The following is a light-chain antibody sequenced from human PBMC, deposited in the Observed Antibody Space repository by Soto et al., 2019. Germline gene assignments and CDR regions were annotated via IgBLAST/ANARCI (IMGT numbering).Light chain of an antibody. CDR2: SNN. Sequence: QSVLTRPPSASGTPGQRVTISCSGSSSNIGSNTVNWYQQLPGTAPKLLIYSNNQRPSGVPDRFSGSKSGTSASLAISGLQSEDEADYYCAAWDDSLNRVFGTGTKVTVL. V-gene: IGLV1-44*01. J-gene: IGLJ1*01. CDR3: AAWDDSLNRV. CDR1: SSNIGSNT.